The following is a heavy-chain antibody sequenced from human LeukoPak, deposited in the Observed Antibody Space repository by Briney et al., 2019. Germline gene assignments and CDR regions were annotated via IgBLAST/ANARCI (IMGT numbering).Heavy chain of an antibody. J-gene: IGHJ4*02. CDR3: ARDRDWSFDY. CDR1: GFSFSTYS. Sequence: GGSLRLSCAASGFSFSTYSMNWVRQAPGKGLEWVSNIRGSSSAMNYADSVRGRFAISRDNAKNSLYLEVSSLRAEDTAVYYCARDRDWSFDYWGQGTLVTVSS. CDR2: IRGSSSAM. D-gene: IGHD3-9*01. V-gene: IGHV3-48*04.